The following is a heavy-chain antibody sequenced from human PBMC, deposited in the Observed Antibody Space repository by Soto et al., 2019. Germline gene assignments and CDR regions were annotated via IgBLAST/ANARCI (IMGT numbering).Heavy chain of an antibody. CDR3: ARVSRDEDLYYFDY. D-gene: IGHD3-16*01. J-gene: IGHJ4*02. Sequence: AGGSLRLSCAASGFTFSSYDMHWVRQATGKGLEWVSAIGTAGDTYYPGSVKGRFTISRENAKNSLYLQMNSLRAEDTAVYYCARVSRDEDLYYFDYWGQGTLVTVSS. V-gene: IGHV3-13*01. CDR1: GFTFSSYD. CDR2: IGTAGDT.